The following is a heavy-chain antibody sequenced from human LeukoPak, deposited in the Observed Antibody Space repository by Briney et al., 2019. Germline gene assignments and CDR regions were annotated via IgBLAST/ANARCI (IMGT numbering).Heavy chain of an antibody. D-gene: IGHD2-15*01. CDR2: ISAYNGNK. V-gene: IGHV1-18*01. Sequence: GASVKVSCKASGYTFNSYGISWVRQAPGQGLEWMGWISAYNGNKNYAQKLQGRLSMTTDTSTSTAYMELRSLRSDDTAVYYWARDFDIVVVVAAGYDAFDIWGQGTMVTVSS. J-gene: IGHJ3*02. CDR1: GYTFNSYG. CDR3: ARDFDIVVVVAAGYDAFDI.